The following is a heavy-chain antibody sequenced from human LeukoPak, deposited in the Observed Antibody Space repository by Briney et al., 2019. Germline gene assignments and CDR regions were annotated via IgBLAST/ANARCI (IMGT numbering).Heavy chain of an antibody. J-gene: IGHJ4*02. CDR3: ARDLSAARQIHYFDY. V-gene: IGHV1-18*01. CDR2: IRGYNGDT. Sequence: ASVKVSCKASGYTFSSYHIAWVRQAPGQGLEWMGWIRGYNGDTNYAQKLQGRVTMTTDTSTSTAYMELRSLRSDDTAVYYCARDLSAARQIHYFDYWGQGTLVTVSS. D-gene: IGHD6-6*01. CDR1: GYTFSSYH.